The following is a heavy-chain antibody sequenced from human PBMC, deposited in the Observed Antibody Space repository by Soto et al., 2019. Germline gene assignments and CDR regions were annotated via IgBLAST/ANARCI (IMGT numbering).Heavy chain of an antibody. CDR2: ISYDGSNK. D-gene: IGHD5-12*01. J-gene: IGHJ4*02. Sequence: QVQLVESGGGVVQPGRSLRLSCAASGFTFSSYAMHWVRQAPGKGLEWVAVISYDGSNKYYADSVKGRFTISRDNSKNTLYLQMNSLRAEDTAVYYCAREPGLRDYWGQGTLVTVSS. CDR3: AREPGLRDY. V-gene: IGHV3-30-3*01. CDR1: GFTFSSYA.